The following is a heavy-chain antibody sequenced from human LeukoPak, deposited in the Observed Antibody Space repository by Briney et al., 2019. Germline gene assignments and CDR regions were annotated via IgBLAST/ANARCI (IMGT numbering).Heavy chain of an antibody. Sequence: SETLSLTCTVSGGSISSYYWSWIRQPPGKGLEWIGYIYYSGSTNYNPSLKSRVTISVGTSKNQFSLKLSSVTAADTAVYYCARQRGHSTYFDYWGQGTLVTVSS. J-gene: IGHJ4*02. CDR3: ARQRGHSTYFDY. D-gene: IGHD3-3*02. CDR1: GGSISSYY. V-gene: IGHV4-59*08. CDR2: IYYSGST.